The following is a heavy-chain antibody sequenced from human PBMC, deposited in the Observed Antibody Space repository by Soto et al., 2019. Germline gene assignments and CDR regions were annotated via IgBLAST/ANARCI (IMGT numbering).Heavy chain of an antibody. CDR1: GGTFSNYA. J-gene: IGHJ6*02. CDR3: ARDLAPVVRGVLSSGMDV. Sequence: QVQLVQSGAEIKKTGSSVKVSCKASGGTFSNYAINWIRQAPGQGLEWMGGIIPMFGTTYYAQRFQGRVTVTVAESTSTAYMELSSLTSEDTAIFYCARDLAPVVRGVLSSGMDVWGQGTTVTVSS. V-gene: IGHV1-69*01. CDR2: IIPMFGTT. D-gene: IGHD3-10*02.